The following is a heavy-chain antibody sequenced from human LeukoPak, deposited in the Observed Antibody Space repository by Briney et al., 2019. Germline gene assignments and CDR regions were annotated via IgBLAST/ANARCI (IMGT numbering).Heavy chain of an antibody. CDR1: GFTFSSYG. Sequence: GGSLRPSCAASGFTFSSYGMHWVRQAPGKGLEWVAFIRYDGSNKYYADSVKGRFTISRDNSKNTLYLQMNSLRAEDTAVYYCAKDPITTTVVDYYFDYWGQGTLVTVSS. J-gene: IGHJ4*02. CDR2: IRYDGSNK. V-gene: IGHV3-30*02. CDR3: AKDPITTTVVDYYFDY. D-gene: IGHD4-23*01.